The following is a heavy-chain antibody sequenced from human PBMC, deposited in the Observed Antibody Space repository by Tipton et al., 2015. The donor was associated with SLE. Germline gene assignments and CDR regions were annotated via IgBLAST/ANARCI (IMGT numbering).Heavy chain of an antibody. V-gene: IGHV4-59*01. Sequence: TLSLTCTVSGGSISSYYWSWIRQPPGKGLEWIGYIYYSGSTNYNPSLKSRVTISVDTSKNQFSLKLSSVTAADTAVYYCARAYSGTYYFDCWGQGTLVTVSS. CDR3: ARAYSGTYYFDC. CDR1: GGSISSYY. D-gene: IGHD1-26*01. CDR2: IYYSGST. J-gene: IGHJ4*02.